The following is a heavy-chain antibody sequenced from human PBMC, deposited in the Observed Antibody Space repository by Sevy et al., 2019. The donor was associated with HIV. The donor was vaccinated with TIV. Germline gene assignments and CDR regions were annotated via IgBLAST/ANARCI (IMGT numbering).Heavy chain of an antibody. V-gene: IGHV4-39*01. CDR1: GDSISSSNYY. CDR2: IYYSGST. J-gene: IGHJ4*02. Sequence: SETLSLTCTVSGDSISSSNYYGGWIRQPPGKGLEWIGSIYYSGSTYYNPSLQSRVTISVDTSKNQCSLSLSSVTAADTAVYYCARHGGRIQQWYFHYWGQGTLVTVSS. CDR3: ARHGGRIQQWYFHY. D-gene: IGHD5-18*01.